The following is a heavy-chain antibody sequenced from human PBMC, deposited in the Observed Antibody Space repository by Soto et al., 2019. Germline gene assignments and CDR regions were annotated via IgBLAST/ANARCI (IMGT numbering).Heavy chain of an antibody. CDR2: ISRTGDSI. CDR3: ASNYGLFDN. CDR1: GFTFSSYS. Sequence: PGGSLRLSCAASGFTFSSYSMTWVRQAPGKGLECVASISRTGDSIYYADSVKGRFIISRDNAENSLYLQMSSLRAEDTAVYYCASNYGLFDNWGQGTLVTVSS. D-gene: IGHD4-17*01. J-gene: IGHJ4*02. V-gene: IGHV3-21*01.